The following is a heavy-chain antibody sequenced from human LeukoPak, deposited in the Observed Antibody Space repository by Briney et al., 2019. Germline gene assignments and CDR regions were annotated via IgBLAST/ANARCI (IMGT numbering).Heavy chain of an antibody. D-gene: IGHD5-12*01. CDR2: MNNGPGAT. V-gene: IGHV3-23*01. CDR3: AKTHYDLLDV. Sequence: GGSLRLSCAASGFSFSTSPMSWVRQPPGKGLEWVSAMNNGPGATCYRDSVRGRFTISRDDSKITLYLQMNSLGAEDTGTYYCAKTHYDLLDVWGQGTTVTVSS. CDR1: GFSFSTSP. J-gene: IGHJ6*02.